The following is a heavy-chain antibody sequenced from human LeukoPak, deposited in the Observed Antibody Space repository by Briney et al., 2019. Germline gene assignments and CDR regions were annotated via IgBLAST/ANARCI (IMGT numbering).Heavy chain of an antibody. V-gene: IGHV3-21*01. CDR2: ISSSSSYI. J-gene: IGHJ4*02. D-gene: IGHD2-15*01. Sequence: PGGSLRLSCAASGFTFSSYSMNWVRQAPGKGLEWVSSISSSSSYIYYADSVKGRFTISRDNAKHSLYLQMNSLRAEDTAVYYCARAKVVGAAMVGFDYWGQGTLVTVSS. CDR3: ARAKVVGAAMVGFDY. CDR1: GFTFSSYS.